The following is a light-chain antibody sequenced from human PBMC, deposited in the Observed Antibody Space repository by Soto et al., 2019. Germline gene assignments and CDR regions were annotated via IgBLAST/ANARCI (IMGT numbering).Light chain of an antibody. J-gene: IGLJ1*01. Sequence: QSALTQPASVSGSPGQSITISCTGTSSDICAYNSVSWYQQHPGKAPKLMIYEVSNRPSGVSNRFSASKSCNTASLTISGLQAEDEADYYCSSRTTSNPYVFGTGTKLTVL. V-gene: IGLV2-14*01. CDR3: SSRTTSNPYV. CDR2: EVS. CDR1: SSDICAYNS.